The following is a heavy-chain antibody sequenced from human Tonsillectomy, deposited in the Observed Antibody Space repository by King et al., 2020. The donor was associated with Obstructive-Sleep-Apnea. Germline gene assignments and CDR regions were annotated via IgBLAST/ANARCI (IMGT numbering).Heavy chain of an antibody. D-gene: IGHD6-6*01. CDR1: GGSISSSSYY. CDR3: ASLEASYDY. CDR2: IYYSWST. Sequence: LQLQESGPGLVKPSETLSLTCTVSGGSISSSSYYWGWIRQPPGKGLEWIGSIYYSWSTYYNPSLKSRVTISVDTSKNQFSLKLSSVTAADPAVYYCASLEASYDYWGQGTLVTVSS. V-gene: IGHV4-39*07. J-gene: IGHJ4*02.